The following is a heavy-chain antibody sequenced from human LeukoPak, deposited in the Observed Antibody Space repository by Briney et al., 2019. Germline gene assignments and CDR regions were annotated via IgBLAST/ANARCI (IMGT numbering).Heavy chain of an antibody. CDR3: ARPMKQKYYYDSSGYYLDY. D-gene: IGHD3-22*01. J-gene: IGHJ4*02. CDR1: GYTFTGYY. V-gene: IGHV1-2*02. CDR2: INPNSGGT. Sequence: ASVKVSCKASGYTFTGYYMHWVRQAPGQGLEWMGCINPNSGGTNYAQKFQGRVTMTRDTSISTAYMELSRLRSDDTAVYYCARPMKQKYYYDSSGYYLDYWGQGTLVTVSS.